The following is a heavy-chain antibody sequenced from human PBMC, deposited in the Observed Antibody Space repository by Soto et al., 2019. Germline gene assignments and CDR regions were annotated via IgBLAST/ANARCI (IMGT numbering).Heavy chain of an antibody. V-gene: IGHV4-30-4*01. J-gene: IGHJ4*02. CDR1: GGSTSSDNY. D-gene: IGHD3-16*01. CDR2: IYYSGNT. CDR3: AREGGESSDGLYYFDS. Sequence: SETLSLTCTVSGGSTSSDNYWSWIRQPPGKGLEWIGHIYYSGNTDYNPSLKSRLAISIDTSKNQFSLKLSSVTAADTAVYFCAREGGESSDGLYYFDSWGQGSLVSVSS.